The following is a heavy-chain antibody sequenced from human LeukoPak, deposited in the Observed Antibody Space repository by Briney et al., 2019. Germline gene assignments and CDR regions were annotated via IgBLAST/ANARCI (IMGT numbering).Heavy chain of an antibody. Sequence: GASVTVSCKASGYSFTRYGMNWVRQAPGQGLEWMGWINTNTGNPAYAQGFTGRFVFSLDTSVSTAYLQISSLKADDTAVYYCAREVAIGRAAMEGLLHWGQGTLVTVSS. V-gene: IGHV7-4-1*02. CDR1: GYSFTRYG. J-gene: IGHJ4*02. CDR2: INTNTGNP. CDR3: AREVAIGRAAMEGLLH. D-gene: IGHD5-18*01.